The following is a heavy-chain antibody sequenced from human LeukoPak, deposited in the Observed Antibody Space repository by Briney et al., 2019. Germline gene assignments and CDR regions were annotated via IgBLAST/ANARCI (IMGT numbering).Heavy chain of an antibody. V-gene: IGHV1-46*01. D-gene: IGHD6-19*01. J-gene: IGHJ4*02. CDR1: GYTFTSYY. CDR3: ARDRKLSSGWSEFDY. Sequence: ASVKVSCKASGYTFTSYYMHWVRQAPGQGLEWMGIINPSGGSTSYAQKFQGRVTMTRDTSTNTVYMELSSLRSEDTAVYYCARDRKLSSGWSEFDYWGQGTLVTVSS. CDR2: INPSGGST.